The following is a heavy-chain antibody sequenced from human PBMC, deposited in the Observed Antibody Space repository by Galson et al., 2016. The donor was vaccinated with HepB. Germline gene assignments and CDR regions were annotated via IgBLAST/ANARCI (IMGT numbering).Heavy chain of an antibody. CDR1: GFTFANFA. CDR2: ISGGSENI. V-gene: IGHV3-23*01. J-gene: IGHJ4*02. Sequence: SLRLSCAASGFTFANFAMTWVRQVPGKGLEWVSAISGGSENIYYADSVKGRFTTSRDNSRNTFYLQMTSLTVEDTALYYFAKVMGGNSGWGAIDYWGQGTPVTVFS. CDR3: AKVMGGNSGWGAIDY. D-gene: IGHD6-19*01.